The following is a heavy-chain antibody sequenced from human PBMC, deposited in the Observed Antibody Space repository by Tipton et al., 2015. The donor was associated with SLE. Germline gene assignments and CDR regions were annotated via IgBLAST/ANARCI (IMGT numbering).Heavy chain of an antibody. Sequence: TLSLTCTVSGGSLSSYYWSWIRQPAGKGLEWIGRIYASGSTEYNPSLKSRVTISVDPSKNQFSLRLTSLTAADTAAYYCARVVYSSSDAFDIWGQGTLVTVSS. CDR1: GGSLSSYY. V-gene: IGHV4-4*07. CDR2: IYASGST. J-gene: IGHJ3*02. CDR3: ARVVYSSSDAFDI. D-gene: IGHD6-13*01.